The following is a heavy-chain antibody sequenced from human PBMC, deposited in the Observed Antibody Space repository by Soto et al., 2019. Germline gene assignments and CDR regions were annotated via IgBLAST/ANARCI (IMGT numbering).Heavy chain of an antibody. J-gene: IGHJ6*03. CDR3: ARHLERGFGESYYYYYYMDV. D-gene: IGHD3-10*01. V-gene: IGHV4-59*08. CDR2: IYYSGST. Sequence: SETLSLTCTVSGGSISSYYWSWIRQPPGKGLEWIGYIYYSGSTNYNPSLKSRVTISVDTSKNQFSLKLSSVTAADTAVYYCARHLERGFGESYYYYYYMDVWGKWTTVTVSS. CDR1: GGSISSYY.